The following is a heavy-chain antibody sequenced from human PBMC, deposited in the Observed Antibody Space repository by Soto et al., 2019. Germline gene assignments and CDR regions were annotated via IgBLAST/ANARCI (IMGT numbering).Heavy chain of an antibody. Sequence: SETLSLSFTVSGGPISSGGYYGSWIRQHPGKGLEWIVYIYYSGSTYYNPSLKSRFTISVDTSKNQLSLKLSSVTAADTAVYYCARVSYQQYYGMDVWRQGTTVTVSS. CDR1: GGPISSGGYY. CDR3: ARVSYQQYYGMDV. J-gene: IGHJ6*02. CDR2: IYYSGST. V-gene: IGHV4-31*03. D-gene: IGHD2-2*01.